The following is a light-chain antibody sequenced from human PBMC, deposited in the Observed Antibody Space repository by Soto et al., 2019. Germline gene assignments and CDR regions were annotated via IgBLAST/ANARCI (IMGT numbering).Light chain of an antibody. J-gene: IGKJ4*01. CDR2: WAS. Sequence: DTVVSQSRESLEVSLGEVATITCKSSHSRLYSSNNKNYLAWYQQKQGQPPKXXIYWASTRESGVPDRFSGSGSGTDSSLTISRLQAADAAVYACQQHSRPPLTFAGGTKVDIK. CDR3: QQHSRPPLT. V-gene: IGKV4-1*01. CDR1: HSRLYSSNNKNY.